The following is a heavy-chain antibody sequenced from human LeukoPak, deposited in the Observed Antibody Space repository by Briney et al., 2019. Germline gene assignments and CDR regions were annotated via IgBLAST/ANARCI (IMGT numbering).Heavy chain of an antibody. CDR3: ARDEFAVAANPPRWFDP. CDR1: GDTFTGYY. CDR2: INPNSGGT. V-gene: IGHV1-2*02. D-gene: IGHD2-15*01. J-gene: IGHJ5*02. Sequence: ASVKVSCKASGDTFTGYYMHWVRQAPGQGLEWMGWINPNSGGTNYAQKFQGRVTMTRDTSISTAYMELSRLRSDDTAVYYCARDEFAVAANPPRWFDPWRQGTLVTVSS.